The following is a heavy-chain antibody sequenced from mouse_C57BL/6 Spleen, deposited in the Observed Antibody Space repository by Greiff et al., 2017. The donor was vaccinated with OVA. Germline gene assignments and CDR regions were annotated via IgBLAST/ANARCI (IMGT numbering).Heavy chain of an antibody. CDR3: ARSGDYDGFAY. CDR1: GYTFTSYW. CDR2: INPSSGYT. D-gene: IGHD2-4*01. J-gene: IGHJ3*01. Sequence: QVQLQQSGAELAKPGASVKLSCKASGYTFTSYWMHWVQQRPGQGLEWIGYINPSSGYTKYNQKFKDKATLTADKSYSTAYMQLSSLTYEDSAVYYCARSGDYDGFAYWGQGTLVTVSA. V-gene: IGHV1-7*01.